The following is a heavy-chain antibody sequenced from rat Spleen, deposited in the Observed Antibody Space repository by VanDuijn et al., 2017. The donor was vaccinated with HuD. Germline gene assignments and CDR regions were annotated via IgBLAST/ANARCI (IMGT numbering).Heavy chain of an antibody. J-gene: IGHJ2*01. CDR3: ATSTYDWFVF. D-gene: IGHD2-1*01. Sequence: EVRLVESDGGLVQPGGSLKLSCAASGFTFSDYYMAWVRQAPTKGLEWVASIIYDGRRTYYRDSVKGRFTISRENTENTLYLQMDSLRSEDTATYYCATSTYDWFVFWGQGVMVTVSS. CDR2: IIYDGRRT. CDR1: GFTFSDYY. V-gene: IGHV5S10*01.